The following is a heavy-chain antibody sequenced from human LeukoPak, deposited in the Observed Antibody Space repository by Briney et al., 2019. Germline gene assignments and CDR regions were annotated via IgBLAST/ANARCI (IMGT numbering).Heavy chain of an antibody. D-gene: IGHD6-19*01. CDR3: AQRSGWRDY. CDR2: IIPIFGTA. V-gene: IGHV1-69*13. CDR1: GYTFTSYD. J-gene: IGHJ4*02. Sequence: SVKVSCKASGYTFTSYDINWVRQAPGQGLEWMGGIIPIFGTANYAQKFQGRVTITADESTSTAYMELSSLRSEDTAVYYCAQRSGWRDYWGQGTLVTVSS.